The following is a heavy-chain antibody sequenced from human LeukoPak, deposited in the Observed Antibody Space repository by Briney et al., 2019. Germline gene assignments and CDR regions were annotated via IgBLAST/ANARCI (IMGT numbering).Heavy chain of an antibody. Sequence: PGGSLRLSCAASGFTFSSYAMSWVRQAPGKGLEWVSAISGSGGSTYYADSVKGRFTIPRDNSKNTLYLQMNSLRAEDTAVYYCAKDASQYYYYGMDVWGQGTTVTVSS. V-gene: IGHV3-23*01. CDR1: GFTFSSYA. J-gene: IGHJ6*02. CDR3: AKDASQYYYYGMDV. CDR2: ISGSGGST.